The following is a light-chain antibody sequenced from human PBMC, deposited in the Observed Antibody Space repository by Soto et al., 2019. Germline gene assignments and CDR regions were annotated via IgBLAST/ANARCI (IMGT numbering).Light chain of an antibody. V-gene: IGKV3-20*01. CDR1: QSVTSSY. CDR3: QKYGTSPLT. J-gene: IGKJ3*01. CDR2: GAS. Sequence: EIVLTQSPGTLSLSPGERATLSCRASQSVTSSYLAWYRQKPGQAPRLLIYGASSRATGIPDRFSGSGSGTDFNLTIIRLEPEDFAVYYCQKYGTSPLTFGPGTKVDIK.